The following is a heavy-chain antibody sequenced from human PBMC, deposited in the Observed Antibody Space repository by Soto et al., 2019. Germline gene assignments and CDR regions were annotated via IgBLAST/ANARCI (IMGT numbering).Heavy chain of an antibody. Sequence: GGSLRLSCAASGFTFSSYAMSWVRQAPGKGLEWVSSISVSGGSTYSTYYADSVRGRPTISRDDSRNTMYLQMSSLRAEDTAIYYCAKNYYFDSWGQGTLVTVPS. CDR3: AKNYYFDS. CDR2: ISVSGGSTYST. CDR1: GFTFSSYA. V-gene: IGHV3-23*01. J-gene: IGHJ4*02.